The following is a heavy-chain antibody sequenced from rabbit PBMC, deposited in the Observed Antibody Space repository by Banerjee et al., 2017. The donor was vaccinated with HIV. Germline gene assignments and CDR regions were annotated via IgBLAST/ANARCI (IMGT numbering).Heavy chain of an antibody. Sequence: QEQLEESGGDLVKPEGSLTLTCTASGFSFSNGYVMCWVRQAPGKGLEWIACINTITGDTVYATWAKGRFTISKTSSTTVTLQMTSLTAADTATYFCARVDSSGWGDFNLWGQGTLVTVS. CDR2: INTITGDT. CDR1: GFSFSNGYV. CDR3: ARVDSSGWGDFNL. V-gene: IGHV1S45*01. J-gene: IGHJ4*01. D-gene: IGHD4-1*01.